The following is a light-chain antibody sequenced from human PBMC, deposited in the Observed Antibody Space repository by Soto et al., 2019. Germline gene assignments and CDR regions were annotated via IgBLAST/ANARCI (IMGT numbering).Light chain of an antibody. CDR1: QSVSSN. V-gene: IGKV3-11*01. J-gene: IGKJ5*01. CDR3: QQRSDWIT. Sequence: EIVMTQSPATLSVSPGERATLSCRASQSVSSNLAWYQQKPGQAPSLLIYGASTRATGIPARFSGSGSGTDFTLTISSLEPEDFAVYYCQQRSDWITVGQGTRLEIK. CDR2: GAS.